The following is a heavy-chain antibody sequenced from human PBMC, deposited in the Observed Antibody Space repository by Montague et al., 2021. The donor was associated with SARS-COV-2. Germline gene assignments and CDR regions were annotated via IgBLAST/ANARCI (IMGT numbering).Heavy chain of an antibody. CDR3: AGSTPGIAAAGTVAAFDI. Sequence: SETLSLTCTVSGGSISSSSYYWGWIRQPPGEGLEWIGSIYYSGSTYYNPSLKSRVTISVDTSKNQFSLKLSSVAAADTAVYYCAGSTPGIAAAGTVAAFDIWGQGTMVTVSS. J-gene: IGHJ3*02. V-gene: IGHV4-39*01. D-gene: IGHD6-13*01. CDR1: GGSISSSSYY. CDR2: IYYSGST.